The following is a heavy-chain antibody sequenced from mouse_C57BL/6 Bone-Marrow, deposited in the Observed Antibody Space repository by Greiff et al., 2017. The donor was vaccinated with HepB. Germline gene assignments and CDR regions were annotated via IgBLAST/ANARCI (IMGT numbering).Heavy chain of an antibody. CDR2: IYPGDGDT. V-gene: IGHV1-82*01. J-gene: IGHJ3*01. CDR1: GYAFSSSW. Sequence: QVQLQQSGPELVKPGASVKISCKASGYAFSSSWMNWVKQRPGKGLEWIGRIYPGDGDTNYNGKFKGKATLTADKSSSTAYMQLSSLTSEDSAVYFCARWDYGSRAYWGQGTLVTVSA. CDR3: ARWDYGSRAY. D-gene: IGHD1-1*01.